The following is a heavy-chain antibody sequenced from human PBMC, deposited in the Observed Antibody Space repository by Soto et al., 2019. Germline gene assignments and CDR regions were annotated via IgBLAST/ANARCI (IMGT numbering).Heavy chain of an antibody. CDR1: GFTFSNYA. J-gene: IGHJ5*02. CDR3: AKDYSSGWDPWFDP. CDR2: ISGSGGST. D-gene: IGHD6-19*01. Sequence: GGSLRLSCAASGFTFSNYAMNWFRQAPGKGLEWVSAISGSGGSTYYADSVKGRFAISRDNSKNTLFLQVNSLRAEDTAVYYCAKDYSSGWDPWFDPWGQGTLVTVSS. V-gene: IGHV3-23*01.